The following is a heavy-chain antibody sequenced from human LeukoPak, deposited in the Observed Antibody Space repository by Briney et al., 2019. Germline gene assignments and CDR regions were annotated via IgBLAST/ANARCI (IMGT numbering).Heavy chain of an antibody. CDR2: INAGNGNT. CDR3: ARGGSGSYYNPREFDY. D-gene: IGHD3-10*01. V-gene: IGHV1-3*01. Sequence: ASVKVSCKASGYTFTSYAMHWVRQAPGQRLEWMGWINAGNGNTKYSQKFQGRVTITRDTSASTAYMELSSLRSEDTAVYDCARGGSGSYYNPREFDYWGQGTLVTVSS. CDR1: GYTFTSYA. J-gene: IGHJ4*02.